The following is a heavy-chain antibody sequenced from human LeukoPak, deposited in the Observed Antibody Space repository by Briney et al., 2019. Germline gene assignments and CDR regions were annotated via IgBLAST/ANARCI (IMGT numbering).Heavy chain of an antibody. J-gene: IGHJ4*02. CDR1: GGSISSGSYY. CDR3: ARGSPLMAGIYNFDY. D-gene: IGHD6-19*01. Sequence: TSETLSLTCTVSGGSISSGSYYWSWIRQPAGKGLEWIGHIYTSGSTNYNPSLKSPVTISVDTSKNQFSLKVRSVTAADTAVYYCARGSPLMAGIYNFDYWAREDWSPSPQ. CDR2: IYTSGST. V-gene: IGHV4-61*09.